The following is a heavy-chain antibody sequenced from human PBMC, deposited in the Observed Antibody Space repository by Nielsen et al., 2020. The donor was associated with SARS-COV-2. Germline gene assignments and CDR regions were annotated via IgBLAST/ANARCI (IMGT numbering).Heavy chain of an antibody. Sequence: GEFLKISCEVSGFTFSDYWMTWVRQAPGKGLEWVGFIRTKAHGGTTEYAASVKGRFTISRDDSKSIAYLQMNSLKTEDTAVYYCTRVYYYGSGSLDYWGQGTLVTVSS. D-gene: IGHD3-10*01. J-gene: IGHJ4*02. CDR3: TRVYYYGSGSLDY. CDR1: GFTFSDYW. CDR2: IRTKAHGGTT. V-gene: IGHV3-49*04.